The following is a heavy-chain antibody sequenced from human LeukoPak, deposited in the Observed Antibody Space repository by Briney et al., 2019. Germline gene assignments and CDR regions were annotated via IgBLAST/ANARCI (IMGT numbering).Heavy chain of an antibody. V-gene: IGHV4-34*01. CDR1: GGSFSGYY. CDR2: INHSGST. D-gene: IGHD6-19*01. J-gene: IGHJ5*02. Sequence: SETLSLTCAVYGGSFSGYYWSWIRQPPGKGLEWIGEINHSGSTNYNPSLKSRVTISVDTPKNQFSLKLSSVTAADTAVYYCARGRWGSGWYRWFDPWGQGTLVTVSS. CDR3: ARGRWGSGWYRWFDP.